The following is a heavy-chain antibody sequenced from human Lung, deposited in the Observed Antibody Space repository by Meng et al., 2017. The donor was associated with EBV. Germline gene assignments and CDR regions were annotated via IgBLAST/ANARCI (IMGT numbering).Heavy chain of an antibody. CDR2: IYWDDDK. CDR1: GFSLSTSEVG. J-gene: IGHJ5*02. V-gene: IGHV2-5*02. D-gene: IGHD2-2*01. CDR3: ALFTRSWFDP. Sequence: QIPLKESGPTLMKPTPTLTLTCSFSGFSLSTSEVGVGWIRQPPGKALEWLAVIYWDDDKRYSPSLKSRLTITKDTSKNQVVLTLTNMDPVDTATYYCALFTRSWFDPWGQGTLVTGSS.